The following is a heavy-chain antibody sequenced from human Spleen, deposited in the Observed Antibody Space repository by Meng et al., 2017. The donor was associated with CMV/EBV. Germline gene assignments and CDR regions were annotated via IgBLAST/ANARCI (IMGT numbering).Heavy chain of an antibody. V-gene: IGHV3-66*01. J-gene: IGHJ4*02. Sequence: VQLQESGPGLVKPSETLSLPCSVSGGSISSYYGSWIRQPPGKGLEWVSVIYSGGSTYYADSVKGRFTISRDNSKNTLYLQMNSLRAEDTAVYYCARDQGSSSWYVFDYWGQGTLVTVSS. CDR2: IYSGGST. D-gene: IGHD6-13*01. CDR3: ARDQGSSSWYVFDY. CDR1: GGSISSYY.